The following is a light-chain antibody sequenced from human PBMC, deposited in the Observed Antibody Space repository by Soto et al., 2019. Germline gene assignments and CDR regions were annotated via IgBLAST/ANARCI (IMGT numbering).Light chain of an antibody. CDR2: GAS. CDR1: QSMGSN. Sequence: EIVMTQSPASLSVSPGERATLSCRASQSMGSNLAWYQQKPGQAPRLLIYGASSRATGIPDRFSGSGSGTDFTLTISRLEPEDFAVYYCQQYGISPLPFGPGTKVDI. V-gene: IGKV3-20*01. CDR3: QQYGISPLP. J-gene: IGKJ3*01.